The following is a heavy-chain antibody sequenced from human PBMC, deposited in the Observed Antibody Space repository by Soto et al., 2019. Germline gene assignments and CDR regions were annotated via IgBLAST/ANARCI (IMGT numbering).Heavy chain of an antibody. D-gene: IGHD6-19*01. CDR1: GFTFSSYA. V-gene: IGHV3-23*01. J-gene: IGHJ3*02. CDR3: AKVKEAVAIYDAFDI. CDR2: ISGSGGST. Sequence: EVQLLESGGGLVQPGGSLRLSCAASGFTFSSYAMTWVRQAPGKGLEWVSGISGSGGSTYYAHSVKGRFTISRDNYKKTLYLQMNSLRAEDTDVYYCAKVKEAVAIYDAFDIWGQGTVVTVSS.